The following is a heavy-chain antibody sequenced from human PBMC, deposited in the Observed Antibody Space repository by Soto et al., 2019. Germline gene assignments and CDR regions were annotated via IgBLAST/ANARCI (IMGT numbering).Heavy chain of an antibody. V-gene: IGHV1-69*13. CDR2: IIPIFGSA. J-gene: IGHJ4*02. Sequence: SVKVSCKASGGTLSDYAFSWVRQAPGQGLEWMGGIIPIFGSANYAQKLQGRVTITADESTKTAYMELSSLRSEDTAVYYCARDPGYGDYGTSPADDYWGQGTLVTVSS. D-gene: IGHD4-17*01. CDR3: ARDPGYGDYGTSPADDY. CDR1: GGTLSDYA.